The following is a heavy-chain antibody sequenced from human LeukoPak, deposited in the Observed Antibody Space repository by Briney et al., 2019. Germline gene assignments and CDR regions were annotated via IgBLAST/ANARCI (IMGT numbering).Heavy chain of an antibody. CDR1: GFTFSSYA. D-gene: IGHD2-15*01. CDR2: ISYDGSKK. V-gene: IGHV3-30-3*01. J-gene: IGHJ4*02. Sequence: GGSLRLSCAASGFTFSSYAMHWVRQAPGKGLEWVAVISYDGSKKYYADSVKGRFTISRDNSKNTLYLQMNSLRPEDTAVYYCARGGAPPRYCSGGSCYSGEFDYWGQGTLVTVSS. CDR3: ARGGAPPRYCSGGSCYSGEFDY.